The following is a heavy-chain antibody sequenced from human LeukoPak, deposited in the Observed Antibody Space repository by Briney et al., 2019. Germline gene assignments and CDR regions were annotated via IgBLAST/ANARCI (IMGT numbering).Heavy chain of an antibody. Sequence: GGSLRLSCAASGFTFSSYIMSWVRQAPGKGLEWVSSISSSSSYIYYADSVKGRFTISRDNAKNSLYLQMNSLRAEDTAVYYCARVFGYDWPYYYGMDVWGQGTTVTDSS. D-gene: IGHD5-12*01. CDR2: ISSSSSYI. CDR1: GFTFSSYI. J-gene: IGHJ6*02. V-gene: IGHV3-21*01. CDR3: ARVFGYDWPYYYGMDV.